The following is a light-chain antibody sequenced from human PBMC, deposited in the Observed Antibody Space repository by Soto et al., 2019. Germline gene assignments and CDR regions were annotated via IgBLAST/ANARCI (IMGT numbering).Light chain of an antibody. CDR1: QSVSSPS. J-gene: IGKJ4*01. V-gene: IGKV3D-20*01. Sequence: EGVLTQSPATLSLSPGERATLSCGASQSVSSPSIAWYQQRPCLPPRLLISDASFGASGVPDRFSGSGSGTDFTLTISRLEPEDFAVYYCQHYGNYFTFGGGTKVDIK. CDR2: DAS. CDR3: QHYGNYFT.